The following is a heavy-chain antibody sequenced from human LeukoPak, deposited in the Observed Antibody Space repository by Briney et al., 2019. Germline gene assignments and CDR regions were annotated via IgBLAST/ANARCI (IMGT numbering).Heavy chain of an antibody. V-gene: IGHV3-23*01. CDR3: AKVSESNYDILTGYYTPYYFDY. CDR2: ISDSGGST. D-gene: IGHD3-9*01. Sequence: GGSLRLSCAASGFTFSSYWMSWVRQAPGKGLEWVSGISDSGGSTFYADSVKGRFTISRDNSKNILYLQMNSLRADDTAVYYCAKVSESNYDILTGYYTPYYFDYWGQGTLVTVSS. CDR1: GFTFSSYW. J-gene: IGHJ4*02.